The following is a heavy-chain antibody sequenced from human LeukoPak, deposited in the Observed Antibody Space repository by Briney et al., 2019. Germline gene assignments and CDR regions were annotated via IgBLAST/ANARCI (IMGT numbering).Heavy chain of an antibody. V-gene: IGHV3-23*01. CDR2: IGEGGGTT. CDR3: AKARIPGTYSQHFDY. CDR1: GFTCSSYA. J-gene: IGHJ4*02. Sequence: PGGSLRLSCEASGFTCSSYAMSWVRQAPGKGLEWVSTIGEGGGTTFYADSVKGRFTISSDNSRNTVYLQMSSLRAEDTAVYYCAKARIPGTYSQHFDYWGQGTLVPVSS. D-gene: IGHD1-26*01.